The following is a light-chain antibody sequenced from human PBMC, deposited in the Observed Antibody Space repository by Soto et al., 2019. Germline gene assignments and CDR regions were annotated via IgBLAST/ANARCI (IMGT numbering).Light chain of an antibody. J-gene: IGLJ2*01. CDR3: SSYAGSNNLL. V-gene: IGLV2-8*01. CDR2: EVS. CDR1: SSDVGGYNY. Sequence: QLVLTQPPSASGSPGQSVTISCTGTSSDVGGYNYVSWYQQHPGKAPKVMISEVSKRPSGVPDRFSGSKSGNTASLTVSGLQAEDEADYYCSSYAGSNNLLFGGGTKVTVL.